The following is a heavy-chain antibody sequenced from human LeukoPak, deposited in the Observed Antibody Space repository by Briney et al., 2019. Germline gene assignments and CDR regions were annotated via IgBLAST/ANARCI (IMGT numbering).Heavy chain of an antibody. CDR3: ASSKYYDILTGYLTPYPLAFDI. V-gene: IGHV5-51*01. D-gene: IGHD3-9*01. CDR2: IYPGDSDT. Sequence: GESLKISCKGSGYSFTSYWIGWVRQMPGKGLEWMGIIYPGDSDTRYSPSFQGQVTISADKSISTAYLQWSSLKASDTAMYYCASSKYYDILTGYLTPYPLAFDIWGQGTMVTVSS. J-gene: IGHJ3*02. CDR1: GYSFTSYW.